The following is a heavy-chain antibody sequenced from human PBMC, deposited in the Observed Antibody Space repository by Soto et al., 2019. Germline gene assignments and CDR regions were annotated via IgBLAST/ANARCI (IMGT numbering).Heavy chain of an antibody. CDR2: IFYSGNT. CDR1: GGSIRSYY. D-gene: IGHD5-18*01. V-gene: IGHV4-59*01. Sequence: PSETLSLTCTVSGGSIRSYYWTWIRQPPGKGLEWLGYIFYSGNTFYNPSLKSRVTISIHTSKSQFSLQLTSVTAADTAVYYCARGAADTAMVDSWGQGTLVTVSS. CDR3: ARGAADTAMVDS. J-gene: IGHJ4*02.